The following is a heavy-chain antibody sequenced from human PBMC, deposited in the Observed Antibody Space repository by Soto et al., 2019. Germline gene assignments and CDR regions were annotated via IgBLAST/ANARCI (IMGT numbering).Heavy chain of an antibody. CDR3: AREKDYGDYALGY. V-gene: IGHV4-30-4*01. Sequence: QVQLQESGPGLVKPSQTLSLTCTVSGGSISSGDYYWSWIRQPPGKGLEWIVYIYYSGSTYYNPSLKSRVTISVDTSKNQFSLKLSSVTAADTAVYYCAREKDYGDYALGYWGQGTLVTVSS. D-gene: IGHD4-17*01. J-gene: IGHJ4*02. CDR2: IYYSGST. CDR1: GGSISSGDYY.